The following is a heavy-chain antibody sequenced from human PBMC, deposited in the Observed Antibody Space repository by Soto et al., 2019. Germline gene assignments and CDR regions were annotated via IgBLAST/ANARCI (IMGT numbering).Heavy chain of an antibody. V-gene: IGHV4-39*07. CDR3: ARGAAAAKEMYYYYGMDV. Sequence: PSETLSLTCTVSGGSIRTSGYSWGWIRRPPGKGLEWIATITYSGSTNYNPSLQSRVTISVDTSKNQFSLKLSSVTAADTAVYYCARGAAAAKEMYYYYGMDVWGQGTTVTVSS. CDR1: GGSIRTSGYS. D-gene: IGHD6-13*01. CDR2: ITYSGST. J-gene: IGHJ6*02.